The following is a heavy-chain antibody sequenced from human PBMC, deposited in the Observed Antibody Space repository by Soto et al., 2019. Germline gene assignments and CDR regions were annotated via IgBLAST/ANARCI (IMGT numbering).Heavy chain of an antibody. D-gene: IGHD2-15*01. CDR1: GGSFSGYY. V-gene: IGHV4-34*01. Sequence: SETLSLTCAVYGGSFSGYYWSWIRQPPGKGLEWIGEINHSGSTNYNPSLKSRVTISVDTSKNQFSLKLSSVTAADTAVYYCARLSVVVVDDDAFDIWGQGTMVTVSS. CDR2: INHSGST. J-gene: IGHJ3*02. CDR3: ARLSVVVVDDDAFDI.